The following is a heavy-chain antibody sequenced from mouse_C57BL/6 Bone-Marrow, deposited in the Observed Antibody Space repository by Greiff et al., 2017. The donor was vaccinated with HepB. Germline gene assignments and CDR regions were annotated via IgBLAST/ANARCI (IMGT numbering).Heavy chain of an antibody. J-gene: IGHJ1*03. D-gene: IGHD2-3*01. CDR2: ISSGGSYT. V-gene: IGHV5-6*01. CDR3: ARGGYYPWYFDV. Sequence: EVKLVESGGDLVKPGGSLKLSCAASGFTFSSYGMSWVRQTPDKRLEWVATISSGGSYTYYPDSVKGRFTISRDNAKNPLYLQMSSLKSEDTAMYYCARGGYYPWYFDVWGTGTTVTVSS. CDR1: GFTFSSYG.